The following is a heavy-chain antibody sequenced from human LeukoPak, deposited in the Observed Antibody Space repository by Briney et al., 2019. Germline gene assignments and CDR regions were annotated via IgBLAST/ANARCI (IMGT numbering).Heavy chain of an antibody. V-gene: IGHV4-59*01. J-gene: IGHJ4*02. CDR3: ARDIGSYGYNYFDY. CDR2: IYYSGST. D-gene: IGHD5-18*01. CDR1: GGSISSYY. Sequence: SETLSLTCTVSGGSISSYYWSWIRQPPGKGLEWIGYIYYSGSTNYNPSLKSRVTISVDTSKNQFSLKLSSVTAADTAVYYCARDIGSYGYNYFDYWGQGTLVTVSS.